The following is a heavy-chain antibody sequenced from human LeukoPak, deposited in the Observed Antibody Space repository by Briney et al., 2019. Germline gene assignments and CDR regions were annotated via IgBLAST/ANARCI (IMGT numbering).Heavy chain of an antibody. Sequence: SETLSLTCTVSGGSISGYYWSWVRQPPGKGLEWIGYIYYSGSTNYNPSLKSRVTISVDTSKNQFSLKLHSVTAADTAVYYCARERADYDILTGYYIASWFDPWGQGTLVTVSS. CDR2: IYYSGST. CDR1: GGSISGYY. V-gene: IGHV4-59*01. CDR3: ARERADYDILTGYYIASWFDP. J-gene: IGHJ5*02. D-gene: IGHD3-9*01.